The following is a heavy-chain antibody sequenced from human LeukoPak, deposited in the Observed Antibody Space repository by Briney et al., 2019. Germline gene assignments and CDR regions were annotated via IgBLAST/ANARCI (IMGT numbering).Heavy chain of an antibody. V-gene: IGHV3-49*03. J-gene: IGHJ5*02. Sequence: GGSLRLSCTASGFTFRDYAMSWFRQAPGKGLEWVSLIRSKAYGGTTEYAASVEGRFTISRDDSKSIAYLQMNSLKTEDTAVYYCTKSRFYDYVWGGSWGQGTLVTVSS. CDR2: IRSKAYGGTT. CDR1: GFTFRDYA. CDR3: TKSRFYDYVWGGS. D-gene: IGHD3-16*01.